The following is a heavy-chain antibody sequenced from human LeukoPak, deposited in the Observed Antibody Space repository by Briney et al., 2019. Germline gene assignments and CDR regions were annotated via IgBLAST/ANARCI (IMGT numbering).Heavy chain of an antibody. V-gene: IGHV4-39*01. D-gene: IGHD3-10*01. Sequence: SETLSLTCTVSGGSISSSSYYWGWVRQPPGKGLERIGSIHYSGSTYYNPSLKSRVTISVDTSKNQFSLRLSSATDADTAVYCCASLSKSLLWFGELNGSDIWGQGTMVTASS. CDR3: ASLSKSLLWFGELNGSDI. J-gene: IGHJ3*02. CDR2: IHYSGST. CDR1: GGSISSSSYY.